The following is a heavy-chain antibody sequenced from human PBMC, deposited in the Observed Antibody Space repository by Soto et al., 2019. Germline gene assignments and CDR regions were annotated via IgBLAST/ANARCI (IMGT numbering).Heavy chain of an antibody. CDR2: IFYSRST. CDR3: ARHVAYCGAGSCYCDLPYAGGDV. V-gene: IGHV4-39*01. J-gene: IGHJ6*01. D-gene: IGHD2-15*01. Sequence: PSATLSLTCSVCGSSIRSTGFYWGWVGYPPGLGLEWIGSIFYSRSTCYHPSPQSRVTISVDTSMNRFSLKLSSVSAADTSVYYCARHVAYCGAGSCYCDLPYAGGDVWAEGTSVT. CDR1: GSSIRSTGFY.